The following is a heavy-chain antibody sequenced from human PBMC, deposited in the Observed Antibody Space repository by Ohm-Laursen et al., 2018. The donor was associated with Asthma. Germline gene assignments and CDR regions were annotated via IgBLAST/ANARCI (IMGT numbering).Heavy chain of an antibody. D-gene: IGHD7-27*01. Sequence: GSLRLSCAASGFTFSRYWMHWVRQAPGMGLVWVSRLKSDGTETTYADSVKGRFTISRDNAKNTLYLQMNSLRAEDMALYYCVREGNWGLDLWGQGTMVTVSS. CDR3: VREGNWGLDL. J-gene: IGHJ3*01. V-gene: IGHV3-74*01. CDR2: LKSDGTET. CDR1: GFTFSRYW.